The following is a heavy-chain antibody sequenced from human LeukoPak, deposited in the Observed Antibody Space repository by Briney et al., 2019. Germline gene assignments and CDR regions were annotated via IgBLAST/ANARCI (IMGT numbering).Heavy chain of an antibody. CDR1: GRSFSGYY. CDR3: ARVLRYCSGGSCYSPYNWFDP. V-gene: IGHV4-34*01. CDR2: INHSGST. Sequence: PSETLSLACAVYGRSFSGYYWSWIRQPPGKGLEWIGEINHSGSTNYNPSLKSRVTISVDTSKNQFSLKLSSVTAADTAVYYCARVLRYCSGGSCYSPYNWFDPWGQGTLVTVSS. J-gene: IGHJ5*02. D-gene: IGHD2-15*01.